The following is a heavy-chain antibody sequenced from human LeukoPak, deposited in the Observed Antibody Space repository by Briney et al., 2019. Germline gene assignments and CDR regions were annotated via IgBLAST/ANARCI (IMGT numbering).Heavy chain of an antibody. V-gene: IGHV3-21*01. D-gene: IGHD3-16*01. Sequence: PGGSLRLSCSASGFTFSDYDMNWVRQAPGKRLEWVSSISYLSSHVYYGDSVKGRFSISRDNAKNSLYLQMNSLGAEDTAIYYCGRAFPPLRTSSAGDLWGQGILVTVSS. CDR3: GRAFPPLRTSSAGDL. CDR1: GFTFSDYD. J-gene: IGHJ4*02. CDR2: ISYLSSHV.